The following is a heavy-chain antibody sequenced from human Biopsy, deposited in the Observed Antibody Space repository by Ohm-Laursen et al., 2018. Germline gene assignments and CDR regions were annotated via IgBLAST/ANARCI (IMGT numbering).Heavy chain of an antibody. Sequence: TQTLTLTCSFSGFSLSARGMCVSWIRQAPGKALEWLARVDWDDYKDYSASLQNKLSISKDTSNDQVVLTVNNVDPADTATYYCARTPILIVSAGLVYRHRRHLQGMDVWGQGIVVTVS. CDR3: ARTPILIVSAGLVYRHRRHLQGMDV. J-gene: IGHJ6*02. CDR1: GFSLSARGMC. D-gene: IGHD6-13*01. V-gene: IGHV2-70*11. CDR2: VDWDDYK.